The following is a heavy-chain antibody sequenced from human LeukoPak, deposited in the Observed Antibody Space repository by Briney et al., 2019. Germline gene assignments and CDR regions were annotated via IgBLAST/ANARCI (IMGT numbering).Heavy chain of an antibody. CDR3: AKDRRGRGHMITFGGVIEPVDY. Sequence: PPGGSLRLSCAASGFTFSSYAMNWVRQAPGKGLEWVSVISGSGGSTYYADSVKGRFTISRDNSKNTLYLQMNSLRAEDTAVYYCAKDRRGRGHMITFGGVIEPVDYWGQGTLVTVSS. CDR2: ISGSGGST. CDR1: GFTFSSYA. V-gene: IGHV3-23*01. D-gene: IGHD3-16*02. J-gene: IGHJ4*02.